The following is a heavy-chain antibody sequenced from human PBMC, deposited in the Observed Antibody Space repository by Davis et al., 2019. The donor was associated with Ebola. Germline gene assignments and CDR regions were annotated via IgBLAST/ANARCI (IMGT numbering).Heavy chain of an antibody. CDR3: ARDLYYYDSSGYHRGSFDY. V-gene: IGHV3-21*01. CDR2: ISSSSSYI. J-gene: IGHJ4*02. Sequence: GESLKISCAASGFTFANYVMNWVRQAPGKGLEWVSSISSSSSYIYYADSVKGRFTISRDNAKNSLYLQMNSLRAEDTAVYYCARDLYYYDSSGYHRGSFDYWGQGTLVTVSS. CDR1: GFTFANYV. D-gene: IGHD3-22*01.